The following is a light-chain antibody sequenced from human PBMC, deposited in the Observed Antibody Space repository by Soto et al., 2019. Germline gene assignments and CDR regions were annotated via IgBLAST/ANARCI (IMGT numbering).Light chain of an antibody. J-gene: IGLJ1*01. CDR1: SSDIGNYNF. CDR3: SSYATNKRV. V-gene: IGLV2-14*01. CDR2: EVS. Sequence: QSVLTQPASVSGSPGQSITISCTGTSSDIGNYNFVSWYQHHPGKAPKLIIYEVSNRPSGVSNRFSGSKSGNTASLTISGLQDEDEADYHCSSYATNKRVFGTGTKVTVL.